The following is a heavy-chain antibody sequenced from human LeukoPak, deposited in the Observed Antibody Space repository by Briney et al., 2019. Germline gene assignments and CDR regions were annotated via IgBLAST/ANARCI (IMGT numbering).Heavy chain of an antibody. CDR2: ISYDGSNK. V-gene: IGHV3-30*18. CDR1: GFSFSSFV. CDR3: AKGRVTMENN. Sequence: GRSLRLSCAASGFSFSSFVMHWVRQAPGKGLEWVAVISYDGSNKYYADSVKGRFTISRDNSKNTLYLQMNSLRAEDTAVYYCAKGRVTMENNWGQGTLVTVSS. J-gene: IGHJ4*02. D-gene: IGHD3-10*01.